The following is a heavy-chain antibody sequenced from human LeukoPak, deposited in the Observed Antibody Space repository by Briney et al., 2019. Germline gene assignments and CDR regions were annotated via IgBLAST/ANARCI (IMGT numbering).Heavy chain of an antibody. CDR3: ARDGLRYFDWLSAGNWFDP. Sequence: ASVKVSCKASGGTFSSYAISWVRQARGQGLEWMGGTIPIFGTANYAQKFQGRVTITTDESTSTAYMELSSLRSEDTAVYYCARDGLRYFDWLSAGNWFDPWGQGTLVTVSS. J-gene: IGHJ5*02. V-gene: IGHV1-69*05. CDR1: GGTFSSYA. CDR2: TIPIFGTA. D-gene: IGHD3-9*01.